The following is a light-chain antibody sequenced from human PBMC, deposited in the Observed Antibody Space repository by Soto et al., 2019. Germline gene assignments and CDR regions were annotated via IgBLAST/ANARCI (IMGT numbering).Light chain of an antibody. V-gene: IGKV3-15*01. J-gene: IGKJ5*01. CDR1: QSVNSN. CDR3: QQYNNWPPIT. CDR2: GAS. Sequence: EIVMTQSPATLSVSPGERATLSCRASQSVNSNIAWYQQKPGQAPRLLIYGASTRATGIPARFSGSGSGTEFSLTITSLQSEAFAVYYCQQYNNWPPITFGQGTRLEIK.